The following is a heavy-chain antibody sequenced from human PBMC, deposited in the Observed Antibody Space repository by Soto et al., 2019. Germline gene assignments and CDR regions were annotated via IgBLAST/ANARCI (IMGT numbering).Heavy chain of an antibody. CDR3: ARDYPGGGIDY. V-gene: IGHV3-74*01. J-gene: IGHJ4*02. CDR2: INSDGTSS. Sequence: VRLVESGGGSVEPGGSLRLSCAASGFTFSSHWMHWVRQSPEKGLVWVSHINSDGTSSTYADSVKGRFTISRDNVANTVHLQMNSLRAEDTAVYFCARDYPGGGIDYWGQGTLVNVSS. CDR1: GFTFSSHW. D-gene: IGHD3-16*01.